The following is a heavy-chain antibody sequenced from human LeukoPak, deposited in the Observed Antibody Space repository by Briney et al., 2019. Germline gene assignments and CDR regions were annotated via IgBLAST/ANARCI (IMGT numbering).Heavy chain of an antibody. J-gene: IGHJ4*02. D-gene: IGHD3-22*01. CDR3: TTGPSGYYPLQSRAFDY. V-gene: IGHV3-15*01. CDR2: IKSKTDGGTT. CDR1: GFTFSNAW. Sequence: GGSLRLSCAASGFTFSNAWMSWVRQAPGKGLEWVCRIKSKTDGGTTDYAAPVKGRFTISRDDSKNTLYLQMNSLKTEDTAVYYCTTGPSGYYPLQSRAFDYWGQGTLVTVSS.